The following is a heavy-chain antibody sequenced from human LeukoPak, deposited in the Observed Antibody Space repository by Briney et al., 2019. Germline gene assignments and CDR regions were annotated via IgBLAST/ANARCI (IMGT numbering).Heavy chain of an antibody. CDR2: ISSSGSYM. V-gene: IGHV3-21*01. J-gene: IGHJ6*04. CDR3: AELGITMIGGV. CDR1: GFTFSTYS. Sequence: GGSLRLSCAASGFTFSTYSMNWVRQAPGKGLEWVSSISSSGSYMYYADSVKGRFTISRDNAKNSLYLQMNSLRAEDTAVYYCAELGITMIGGVWGKGTTVTISS. D-gene: IGHD3-10*02.